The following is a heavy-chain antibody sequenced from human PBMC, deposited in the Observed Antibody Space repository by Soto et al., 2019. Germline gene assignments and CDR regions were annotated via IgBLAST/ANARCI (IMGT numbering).Heavy chain of an antibody. V-gene: IGHV3-21*06. CDR2: ISSTTNYI. CDR1: GFTFSRYS. Sequence: SGGSLRLSCAASGFTFSRYSMNWVRQAPGKGLEWVSSISSTTNYIYYGDSMKGRFTISRDNAKNSLYLEMNSLRAEDTAVYYCARESEDLTSNFDYWGQGTLVTVSS. J-gene: IGHJ4*02. CDR3: ARESEDLTSNFDY.